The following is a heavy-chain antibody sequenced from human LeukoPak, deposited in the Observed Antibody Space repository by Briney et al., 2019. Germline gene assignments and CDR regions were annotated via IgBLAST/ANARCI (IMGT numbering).Heavy chain of an antibody. V-gene: IGHV4-30-4*01. CDR1: GGSISSGDYY. CDR3: ARTDSSGWYVFDY. J-gene: IGHJ4*02. Sequence: PSQTLSLTCTVSGGSISSGDYYWSWIRQPPGKGLEWIGYIYYRGSTYYNPSLKSRVTISVDTSKNQFSLKLSSVTAADTAVYYCARTDSSGWYVFDYWGQGTLVTVSS. CDR2: IYYRGST. D-gene: IGHD6-19*01.